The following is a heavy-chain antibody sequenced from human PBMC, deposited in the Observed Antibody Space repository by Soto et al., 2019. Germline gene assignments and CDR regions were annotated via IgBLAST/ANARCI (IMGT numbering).Heavy chain of an antibody. CDR3: ARVPGYCSSTSCYYYYYYGMDV. D-gene: IGHD2-2*01. Sequence: KPSETLSLTCTVSGGSVSSGSYYWSWIRQPPGKGLEWIGYIYYSGSTNYNPSLKSRVTISVDTSKNQFSLKLSSVTAADTAVYYCARVPGYCSSTSCYYYYYYGMDVWGQGTTVTVSS. V-gene: IGHV4-61*01. J-gene: IGHJ6*02. CDR2: IYYSGST. CDR1: GGSVSSGSYY.